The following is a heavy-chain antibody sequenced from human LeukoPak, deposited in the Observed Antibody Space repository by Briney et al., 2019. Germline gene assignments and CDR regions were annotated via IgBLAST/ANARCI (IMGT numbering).Heavy chain of an antibody. CDR2: IIPILGIA. Sequence: TVKVFCKASGGTFSSYAISWMRQAPGQGLEGMGRIIPILGIANYAQKFQGRVTITADKSTSTAYMELSSLRSEDTAVYYCARWLLSGNWFDPWGQGTLVTVSS. J-gene: IGHJ5*02. D-gene: IGHD1-26*01. V-gene: IGHV1-69*04. CDR3: ARWLLSGNWFDP. CDR1: GGTFSSYA.